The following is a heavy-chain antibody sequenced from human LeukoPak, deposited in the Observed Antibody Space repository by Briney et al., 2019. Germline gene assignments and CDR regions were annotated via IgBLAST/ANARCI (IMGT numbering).Heavy chain of an antibody. Sequence: ASVKVSCKASGYTFTGYYMHWVRQAPGQGLGWMGWINPNSGGTNYAQKFQGWVTMTRDTSISTAYMELSRLRSDDTAVYYCARVSHQWLVGFDYWGQGTLVTVSS. CDR1: GYTFTGYY. J-gene: IGHJ4*02. CDR3: ARVSHQWLVGFDY. D-gene: IGHD6-19*01. CDR2: INPNSGGT. V-gene: IGHV1-2*04.